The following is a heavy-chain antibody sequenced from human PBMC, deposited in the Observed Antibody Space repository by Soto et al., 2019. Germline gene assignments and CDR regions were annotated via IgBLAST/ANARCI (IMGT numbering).Heavy chain of an antibody. Sequence: SETLSLTCIVSGGSISSGGYYWSWIRQHPGKGLEWIGYIYYSGSTYYNPSLKSRVTISVDTSKNQFSLKLSSVTAADSAVYYCARFRVLVGVPAAIGFDYWAQGTLVTVSS. CDR3: ARFRVLVGVPAAIGFDY. D-gene: IGHD2-2*01. CDR1: GGSISSGGYY. J-gene: IGHJ4*02. CDR2: IYYSGST. V-gene: IGHV4-31*03.